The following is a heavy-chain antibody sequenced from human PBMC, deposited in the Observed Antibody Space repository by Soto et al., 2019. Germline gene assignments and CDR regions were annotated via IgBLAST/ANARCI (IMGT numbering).Heavy chain of an antibody. CDR1: GYTFTSYG. Sequence: QVQLVQSGAEVKKPGASVRVSCKTSGYTFTSYGISWVRQAPGQGLEWMGWISAYNGNTNYAQSLQGRVTMTTDTSATTAYMELRSLKSDDTAVYYCARVSPSSRAAEPWGQGTLVTVS. CDR2: ISAYNGNT. CDR3: ARVSPSSRAAEP. D-gene: IGHD6-13*01. J-gene: IGHJ4*02. V-gene: IGHV1-18*01.